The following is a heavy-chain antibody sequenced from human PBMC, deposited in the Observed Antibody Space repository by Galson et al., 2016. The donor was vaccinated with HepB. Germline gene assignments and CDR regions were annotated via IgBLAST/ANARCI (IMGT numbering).Heavy chain of an antibody. D-gene: IGHD5-24*01. CDR3: ARRGHNNGLDF. Sequence: QSGAEVKEPGESLRISCVTSGYKFASLWIAWVRQRAGEGLEWMGVIYPGDPDTKYSPPSQGQVIISADKSINTTYLQWSSLTTSDTAIYYCARRGHNNGLDFWGPGTPVSVS. V-gene: IGHV5-51*01. CDR2: IYPGDPDT. J-gene: IGHJ4*02. CDR1: GYKFASLW.